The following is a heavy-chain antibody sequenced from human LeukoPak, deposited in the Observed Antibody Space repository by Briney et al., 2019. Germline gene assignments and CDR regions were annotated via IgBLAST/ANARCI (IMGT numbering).Heavy chain of an antibody. J-gene: IGHJ4*02. CDR3: ARDGCSGGSCYYFDY. D-gene: IGHD2-15*01. Sequence: PGRSLRLSCAASGFIFSSYGMHWVRQAPGKGLQWVAVIWFDGNIKYYADSLKGRFTISRDNSKNTLYLQMNSLRAEDTAVYYCARDGCSGGSCYYFDYWGQGTLVTVSS. CDR2: IWFDGNIK. CDR1: GFIFSSYG. V-gene: IGHV3-33*01.